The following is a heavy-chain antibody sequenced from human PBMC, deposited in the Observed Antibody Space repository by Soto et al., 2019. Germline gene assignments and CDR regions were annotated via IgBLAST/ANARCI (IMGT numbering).Heavy chain of an antibody. CDR3: AKDPSPQPTTVVTPGWFDP. Sequence: EVPLLESGGGWVQPGGSLRLSCVASGFTFSDYAMAWVRQAPGKGLEWVSDISGSGGKTYYADSVKGRFTISRDYSKNTLYLQLNSLRAEDTAVYYCAKDPSPQPTTVVTPGWFDPWGQGILVTVSS. J-gene: IGHJ5*02. CDR1: GFTFSDYA. D-gene: IGHD4-17*01. V-gene: IGHV3-23*01. CDR2: ISGSGGKT.